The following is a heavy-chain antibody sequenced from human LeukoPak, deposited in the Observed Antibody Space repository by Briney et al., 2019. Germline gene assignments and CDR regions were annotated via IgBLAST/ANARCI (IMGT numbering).Heavy chain of an antibody. D-gene: IGHD2-21*02. CDR3: TTDFLAGGDSYVYFDY. CDR2: VKIKTDGGTT. V-gene: IGHV3-15*01. CDR1: GVTLSNAW. Sequence: GRSLRLSCAASGVTLSNAWMSWVRHAPGKGREWDGRVKIKTDGGTTDCAAPGKDRLTISRDNSKNTLYLQMNSLKTEDTAVYYCTTDFLAGGDSYVYFDYWGQGTLVTVSS. J-gene: IGHJ4*02.